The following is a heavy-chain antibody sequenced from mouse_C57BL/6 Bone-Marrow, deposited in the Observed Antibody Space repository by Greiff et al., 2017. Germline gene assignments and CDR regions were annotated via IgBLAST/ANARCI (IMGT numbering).Heavy chain of an antibody. CDR1: GYTFTSYW. D-gene: IGHD2-10*01. J-gene: IGHJ1*03. Sequence: QVQLQQPGAELVKPGASVKMSCKASGYTFTSYWITWVKQRPGQGLEWIGDIYPGSGSTNYNEKFKSKATLTVDTASSTAYMQLSSLTSEDSAVYYCERPYYGSYWYFDVWGTGNAVTVS. V-gene: IGHV1-55*01. CDR2: IYPGSGST. CDR3: ERPYYGSYWYFDV.